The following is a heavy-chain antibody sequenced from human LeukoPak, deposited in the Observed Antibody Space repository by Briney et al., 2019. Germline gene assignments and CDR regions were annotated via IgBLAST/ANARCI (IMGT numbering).Heavy chain of an antibody. Sequence: SETLSLTCTVSGGSISGSSYYWGWIRQPPGTGLEWIGSTYYSGSTYYNPSLKSRVTISVDTSKNQFSLKLSSVTAADTAVYYCARHGTAPYYYHYYMDVWGKGTTVTVSS. D-gene: IGHD1-14*01. CDR3: ARHGTAPYYYHYYMDV. V-gene: IGHV4-39*01. J-gene: IGHJ6*03. CDR2: TYYSGST. CDR1: GGSISGSSYY.